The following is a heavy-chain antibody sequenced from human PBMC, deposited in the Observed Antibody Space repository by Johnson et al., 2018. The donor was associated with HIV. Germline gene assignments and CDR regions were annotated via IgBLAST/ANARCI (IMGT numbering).Heavy chain of an antibody. V-gene: IGHV3-7*01. J-gene: IGHJ3*02. CDR2: IKQDGSEK. D-gene: IGHD3-3*02. Sequence: VQLVESGGGLVQPGGSLRLSCAASGFTFTNYWMSWVRQAPGKGLEWVANIKQDGSEKYYVDSVKGRFTISKDNAKNSLYLQMNSLRAEDTAAYYCARELSHDAFDIWGQGTMVTVSS. CDR1: GFTFTNYW. CDR3: ARELSHDAFDI.